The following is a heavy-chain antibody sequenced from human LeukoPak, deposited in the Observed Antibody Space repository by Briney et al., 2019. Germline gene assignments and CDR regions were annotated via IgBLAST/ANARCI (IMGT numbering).Heavy chain of an antibody. V-gene: IGHV1-2*02. J-gene: IGHJ6*03. D-gene: IGHD2-2*01. CDR3: ARNIVVVPAASLASSYYYYMDV. CDR1: GGTFSSYA. Sequence: GASVKVSCKASGGTFSSYAISWVRQAPGQGLEWMGWINPNSGGTNYAQKFQGRVTMTRDTSISTAYMELSRLRSDDTAVYYCARNIVVVPAASLASSYYYYMDVWGKGTTVTVSS. CDR2: INPNSGGT.